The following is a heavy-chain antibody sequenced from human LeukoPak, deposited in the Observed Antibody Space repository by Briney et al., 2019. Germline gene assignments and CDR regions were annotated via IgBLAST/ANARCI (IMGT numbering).Heavy chain of an antibody. Sequence: GGSLRLSCAASRFTFSSSAMSWVRQTPGKGLEWVSGISGSGGTTDYADPVKGRFTISRDNSRNTLYLQMNSLRAEDTAVYYCATDNSNWYFDYWGQGTLVTVSS. CDR2: ISGSGGTT. D-gene: IGHD6-13*01. J-gene: IGHJ4*02. CDR1: RFTFSSSA. V-gene: IGHV3-23*01. CDR3: ATDNSNWYFDY.